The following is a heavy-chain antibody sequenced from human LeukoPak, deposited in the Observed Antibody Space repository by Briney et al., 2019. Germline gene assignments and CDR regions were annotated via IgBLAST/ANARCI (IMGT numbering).Heavy chain of an antibody. V-gene: IGHV3-30-3*01. D-gene: IGHD3-3*01. J-gene: IGHJ4*02. Sequence: GRSLRLSCAASGFTFSSYAMHWVRQAPGKGLEWVAVISYDGSNKYYADSVKGRFTISRDNSKNTLYLQMNSLRAEDTAVYYCARDRDSTTYYDFWSGYFPFDYWGQGTLVTVSS. CDR3: ARDRDSTTYYDFWSGYFPFDY. CDR1: GFTFSSYA. CDR2: ISYDGSNK.